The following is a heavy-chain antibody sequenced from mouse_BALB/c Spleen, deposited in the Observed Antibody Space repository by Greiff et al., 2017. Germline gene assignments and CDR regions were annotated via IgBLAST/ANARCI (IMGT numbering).Heavy chain of an antibody. J-gene: IGHJ4*01. D-gene: IGHD1-1*01. CDR2: ISSGGGST. CDR3: ARQRAVYYYGSSYTDYYAMDY. CDR1: GFAFSSYD. Sequence: EVKLMESGGGLVKPGGSLKLSCAASGFAFSSYDMSWVRQTPEKRLEWVAYISSGGGSTYYPDTVKGRFTISRDNAKNTLYLQMSSLKSEDTAMYYCARQRAVYYYGSSYTDYYAMDYWGQGTSVTVSS. V-gene: IGHV5-12-1*01.